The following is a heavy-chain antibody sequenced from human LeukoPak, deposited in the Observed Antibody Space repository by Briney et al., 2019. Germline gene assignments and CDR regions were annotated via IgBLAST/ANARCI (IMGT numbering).Heavy chain of an antibody. CDR1: GGSFSGYY. CDR3: ARGLFGY. CDR2: INHSGST. J-gene: IGHJ4*02. Sequence: SETLSLTCAVYGGSFSGYYWSWIRQPPGRGLEWIGEINHSGSTNYNPSLKSRVTISVDTSKNQFSLKLSSVTAADTAVYYCARGLFGYWGQGTLVTVSS. V-gene: IGHV4-34*01. D-gene: IGHD3-10*01.